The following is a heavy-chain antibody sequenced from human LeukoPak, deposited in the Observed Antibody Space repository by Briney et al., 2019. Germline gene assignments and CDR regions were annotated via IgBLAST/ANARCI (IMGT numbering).Heavy chain of an antibody. CDR3: ATELHGYSGYLGGFDY. Sequence: SETLSLTCTVSGGSISSYYWSWIRQPPRKGLEWIGCIYYSGSTNYNPSLKSRVTISVDTSKKQFSLKLSSVTAADTGVYYCATELHGYSGYLGGFDYWGPRTLVTASS. V-gene: IGHV4-59*12. J-gene: IGHJ4*02. D-gene: IGHD5-12*01. CDR2: IYYSGST. CDR1: GGSISSYY.